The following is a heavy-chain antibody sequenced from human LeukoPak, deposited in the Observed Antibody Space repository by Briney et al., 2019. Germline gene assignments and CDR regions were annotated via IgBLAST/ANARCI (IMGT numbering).Heavy chain of an antibody. V-gene: IGHV3-23*01. CDR2: ISGSGGST. D-gene: IGHD2-2*01. CDR1: GFTFSSYA. Sequence: PGGSLRLSCAASGFTFSSYAMSWVRQAPGKGLEWVSAISGSGGSTYYADSAKGRFTISRDNSKNTLYLQMNSLRAEDTAVYYCAKAGYCSSTSCSPPGPHYYYYYYMDVWGKGTTVTVSS. CDR3: AKAGYCSSTSCSPPGPHYYYYYYMDV. J-gene: IGHJ6*03.